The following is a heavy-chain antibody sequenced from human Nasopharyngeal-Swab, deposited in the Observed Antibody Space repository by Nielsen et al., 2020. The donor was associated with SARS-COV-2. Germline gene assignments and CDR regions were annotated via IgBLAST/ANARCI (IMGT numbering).Heavy chain of an antibody. CDR3: ARDSEVAYCGGDCYLDY. D-gene: IGHD2-21*02. CDR1: GFIFSSYG. J-gene: IGHJ4*02. Sequence: GESLKISCAASGFIFSSYGMHWVRQAPGKGLEWVAVISYDGSNKYYADSVKGRFTISRDNSKNTLYLQMNSLRAEDTAVYYCARDSEVAYCGGDCYLDYWGQGTLVTVSS. CDR2: ISYDGSNK. V-gene: IGHV3-30*03.